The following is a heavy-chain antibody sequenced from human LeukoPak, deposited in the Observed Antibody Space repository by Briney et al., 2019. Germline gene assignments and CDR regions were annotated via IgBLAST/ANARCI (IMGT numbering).Heavy chain of an antibody. CDR3: AAARGATIELLDY. V-gene: IGHV1-58*01. J-gene: IGHJ4*02. Sequence: SVKVSCKASGFTFTRSGVQWVRQARGQGLEWIGWLAVGSGNTKYAQKFQGRVTITRDMSTSTAYMELYSLRSEDTALYYCAAARGATIELLDYWGQGTLVTVSS. CDR1: GFTFTRSG. D-gene: IGHD5-12*01. CDR2: LAVGSGNT.